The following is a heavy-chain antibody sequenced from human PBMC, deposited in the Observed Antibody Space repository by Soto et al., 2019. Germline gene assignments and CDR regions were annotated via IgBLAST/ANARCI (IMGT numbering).Heavy chain of an antibody. CDR3: AKAKCSCDHTGPEH. D-gene: IGHD2-8*02. J-gene: IGHJ1*01. CDR2: FGVDYVT. CDR1: GFSFSNYA. Sequence: EVQLVESGGGLIQPGGSLRLSCATFGFSFSNYAMSWVRQAPGKGLEWVSGFGVDYVTYYADSVRGRFTISRDNSKNTLYPQMNSLRDEDTALYYCAKAKCSCDHTGPEHWGQGTLVTVSS. V-gene: IGHV3-23*04.